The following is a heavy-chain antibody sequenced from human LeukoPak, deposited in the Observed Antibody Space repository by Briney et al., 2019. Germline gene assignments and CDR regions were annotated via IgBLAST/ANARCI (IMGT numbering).Heavy chain of an antibody. V-gene: IGHV1-2*02. CDR1: GYTFTGYY. CDR3: ARHRSQTYSIDY. Sequence: ASVKVSCTAPGYTFTGYYIHWVRQAPGQGLEWMGWINANSGGTNYAQKFQGRVTMTRDTSISTIYMELTRLTSDDTAVYYCARHRSQTYSIDYWGQGTLVTVSS. CDR2: INANSGGT. J-gene: IGHJ4*02. D-gene: IGHD2-15*01.